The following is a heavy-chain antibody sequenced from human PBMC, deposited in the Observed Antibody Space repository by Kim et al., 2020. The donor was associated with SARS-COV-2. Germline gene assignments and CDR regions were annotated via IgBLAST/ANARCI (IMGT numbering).Heavy chain of an antibody. CDR3: ARDQNYKGSERYYPVAF. V-gene: IGHV3-33*01. CDR1: GFTFSSYG. J-gene: IGHJ3*01. Sequence: GGSLRLSCAASGFTFSSYGMHWVRQAPGKGLEGVAVIWYDGSNKYYADSVKGRFTIARDNSKNTLYLQMNSLRAEDTAVYYCARDQNYKGSERYYPVAF. D-gene: IGHD3-10*01. CDR2: IWYDGSNK.